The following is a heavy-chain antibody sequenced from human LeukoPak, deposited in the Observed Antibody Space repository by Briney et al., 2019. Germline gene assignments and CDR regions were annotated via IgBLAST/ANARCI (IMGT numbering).Heavy chain of an antibody. V-gene: IGHV3-53*05. CDR2: IYSGGST. Sequence: GGSLRLSCAASGFTVSSDYISWVRQAPGKGLEWVSDIYSGGSTYYADSVKGRFTISRDKSKNTVYLQMNSLRFEDTAMYYCARNWFDPWGQGTLVTVSS. CDR1: GFTVSSDY. CDR3: ARNWFDP. J-gene: IGHJ5*02.